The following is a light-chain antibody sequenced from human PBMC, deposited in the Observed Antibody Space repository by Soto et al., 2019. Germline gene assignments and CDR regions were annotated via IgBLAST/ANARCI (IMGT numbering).Light chain of an antibody. CDR3: QKYAASRPT. J-gene: IGKJ4*01. Sequence: EIVLTQSPGTLSLSPEERATLSCRASQTFTDNYLAWYQRKPGQAPRLLIYGASTRATGIPDRFSGSGSGTDFTLTISRLEPEDFALYFCQKYAASRPTFGGGTKVEI. CDR1: QTFTDNY. CDR2: GAS. V-gene: IGKV3-20*01.